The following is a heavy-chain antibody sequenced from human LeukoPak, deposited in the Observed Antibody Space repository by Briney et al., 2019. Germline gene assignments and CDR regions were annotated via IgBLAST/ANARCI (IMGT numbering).Heavy chain of an antibody. Sequence: GGSLRLSGAASGFTLDDYAMHWVRQAPGKGLEWVSGIGWNSGSIGYADSVKGRFTISRDNAKNSLHLQMNSLRAEDTALYYCAKGVRFAVAATFDYWGQGTLVTVSS. CDR1: GFTLDDYA. D-gene: IGHD6-19*01. CDR3: AKGVRFAVAATFDY. V-gene: IGHV3-9*01. J-gene: IGHJ4*02. CDR2: IGWNSGSI.